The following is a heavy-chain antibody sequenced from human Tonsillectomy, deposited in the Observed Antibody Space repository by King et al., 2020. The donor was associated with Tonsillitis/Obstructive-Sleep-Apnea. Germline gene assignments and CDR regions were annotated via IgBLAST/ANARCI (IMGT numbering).Heavy chain of an antibody. V-gene: IGHV3-30*04. Sequence: VQLVESGGGVVQPGRSLRLSCAASGFTFSSYAMHWVRQAPGKGLEWVAVISYDGSNKYYADSVKGRFTISRDNSKNTLYLQMNSLRAEDTAVYYCARESRAQFDPWGQGTLVTVSS. J-gene: IGHJ5*02. CDR1: GFTFSSYA. CDR2: ISYDGSNK. CDR3: ARESRAQFDP.